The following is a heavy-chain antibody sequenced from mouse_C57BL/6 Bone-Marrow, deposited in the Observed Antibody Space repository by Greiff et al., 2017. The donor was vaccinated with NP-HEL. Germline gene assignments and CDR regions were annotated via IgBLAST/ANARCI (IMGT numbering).Heavy chain of an antibody. Sequence: EVHLVESGGGLVKPGGSLKLSCAASGFTFSDYGMHWVRQAPEKGLEWVAYISSGSSTIYYADTVKGRFTISRDNAKNTLFLQMTCLRSEDTAMYYCAHYGSSDWYFDVWGTGTTVTVSS. J-gene: IGHJ1*03. CDR1: GFTFSDYG. V-gene: IGHV5-17*01. CDR3: AHYGSSDWYFDV. D-gene: IGHD1-1*01. CDR2: ISSGSSTI.